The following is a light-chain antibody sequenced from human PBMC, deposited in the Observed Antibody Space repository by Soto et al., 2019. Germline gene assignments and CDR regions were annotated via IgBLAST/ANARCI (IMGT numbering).Light chain of an antibody. CDR2: DAS. V-gene: IGKV3-11*01. CDR1: QSVSSC. Sequence: EIVLTQSPATLSLSPGERATLSCRASQSVSSCLAWYQQKSGQAPRLLIYDASNRATDIPARFSGSGSGTDFTLTVSNLESEDFAVYYCQQCSSWPLTFGGGTKVEIK. J-gene: IGKJ4*01. CDR3: QQCSSWPLT.